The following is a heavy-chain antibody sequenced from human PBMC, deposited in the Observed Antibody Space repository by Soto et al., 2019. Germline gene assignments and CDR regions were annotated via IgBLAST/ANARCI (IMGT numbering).Heavy chain of an antibody. CDR1: GGSFSGYY. CDR3: ARDKITGLFDY. J-gene: IGHJ4*02. CDR2: INHSGST. V-gene: IGHV4-34*01. Sequence: QVQLQQWGAGLLKPSETLSLTCAVYGGSFSGYYWTWIRQPPGTGLEWIGEINHSGSTNYNQSLKLRVTISVDTSKHQFSLKLTSVTAADTAVYYCARDKITGLFDYWGQGTLVTVSS. D-gene: IGHD2-8*02.